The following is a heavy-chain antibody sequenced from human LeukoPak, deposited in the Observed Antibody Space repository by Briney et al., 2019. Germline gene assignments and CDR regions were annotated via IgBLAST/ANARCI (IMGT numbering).Heavy chain of an antibody. D-gene: IGHD3-16*02. V-gene: IGHV3-33*01. Sequence: PGGSLRLSCAASGFTFSSYGMHWVRQAPGKGLEWVAVIWYDGSNKYYADSVKGRFTISRDNSKNTLYLQMNSLRAEDTAVYYCARPLSRGSYRSYFDYWGQGTLVTVSS. J-gene: IGHJ4*02. CDR3: ARPLSRGSYRSYFDY. CDR2: IWYDGSNK. CDR1: GFTFSSYG.